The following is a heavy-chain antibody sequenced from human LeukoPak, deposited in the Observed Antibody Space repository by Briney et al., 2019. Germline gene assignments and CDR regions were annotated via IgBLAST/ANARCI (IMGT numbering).Heavy chain of an antibody. Sequence: GGSLRLSCAASGFTFSSYSMDWVRQAPGKGLEWVSSISSSSSYIYYADSVKGRFTISRDNAKNSLYLQMNSLRAEDTAVYYCARVPEQRHWNFDYWGQGTLVTVSS. D-gene: IGHD6-25*01. CDR2: ISSSSSYI. V-gene: IGHV3-21*01. J-gene: IGHJ4*02. CDR3: ARVPEQRHWNFDY. CDR1: GFTFSSYS.